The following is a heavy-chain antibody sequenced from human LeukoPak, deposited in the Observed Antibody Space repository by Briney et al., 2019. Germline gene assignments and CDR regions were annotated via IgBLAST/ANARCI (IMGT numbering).Heavy chain of an antibody. D-gene: IGHD6-13*01. V-gene: IGHV3-30*04. CDR3: ARRGDSSSWYDAFDI. J-gene: IGHJ3*02. Sequence: GRSLRLSCAASGFTFSNYAIHWVRQAPGKGLEWVAVISYDGSNKYYADSVKGRFTISRDNSKNTLYLQMNSLRAEDTAVYYCARRGDSSSWYDAFDIWGQGTMVTVSS. CDR2: ISYDGSNK. CDR1: GFTFSNYA.